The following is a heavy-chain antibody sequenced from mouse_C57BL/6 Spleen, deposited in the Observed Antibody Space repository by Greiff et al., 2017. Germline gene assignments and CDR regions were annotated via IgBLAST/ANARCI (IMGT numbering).Heavy chain of an antibody. CDR1: GYAFSSYW. CDR3: ARGGYYGSSYEAMDY. V-gene: IGHV1-80*01. J-gene: IGHJ4*01. D-gene: IGHD1-1*01. Sequence: VQLQESGAELVKPGASVKISCKASGYAFSSYWMNWVKQRPGKGLEWIGQIYPGDGATNYNGKFKGKATLTADKSSSTAYMQRSSLTSEDSAVYFCARGGYYGSSYEAMDYWGQGTSVTVSS. CDR2: IYPGDGAT.